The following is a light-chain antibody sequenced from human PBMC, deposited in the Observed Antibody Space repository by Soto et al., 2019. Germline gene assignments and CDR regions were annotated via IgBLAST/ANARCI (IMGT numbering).Light chain of an antibody. CDR3: QQRSSWPHST. J-gene: IGKJ5*01. Sequence: EIVLTQSPATLSLSPGERATLSCRASQSVSSYLAWYQQKPGQAPRLLISDASNRATGIPARFSGSGSGTDFTLTISSLEPEDFAVYYCQQRSSWPHSTFGQGTRLEIK. CDR2: DAS. V-gene: IGKV3-11*01. CDR1: QSVSSY.